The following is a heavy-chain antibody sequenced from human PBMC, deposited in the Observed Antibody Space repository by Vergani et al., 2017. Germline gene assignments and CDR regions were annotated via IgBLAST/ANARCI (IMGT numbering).Heavy chain of an antibody. CDR2: IFPGDSQT. D-gene: IGHD3-16*01. CDR1: GYSFANFW. V-gene: IGHV5-51*01. Sequence: EVQLLQPREEMKKPGESLKISCRASGYSFANFWIGWVRQMPGKGLEWMGIIFPGDSQTKISPSFQGHVIMSVDKFSDTAFLQWSNLGASDTAVYFCASGCHGSGNGGAPDVWGQGTMVTV. J-gene: IGHJ3*01. CDR3: ASGCHGSGNGGAPDV.